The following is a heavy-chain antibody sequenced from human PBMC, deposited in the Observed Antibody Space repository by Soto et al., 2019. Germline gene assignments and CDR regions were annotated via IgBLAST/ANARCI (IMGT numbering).Heavy chain of an antibody. CDR2: TSYDGSNN. V-gene: IGHV3-33*05. CDR3: ARWGTTGGLDV. Sequence: QVQLVESGGGVVQPGTSLRLSCVGSGFTFRSYVIHWVRQAPGKGLEWVALTSYDGSNNFYGDSVKGRFTISRHNSRNTVELQMDSLTVEDTALCFCARWGTTGGLDVWGQGTLVSVSS. D-gene: IGHD3-16*01. J-gene: IGHJ4*02. CDR1: GFTFRSYV.